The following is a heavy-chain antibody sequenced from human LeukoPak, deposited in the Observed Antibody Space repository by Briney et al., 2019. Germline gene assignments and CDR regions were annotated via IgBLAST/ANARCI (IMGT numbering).Heavy chain of an antibody. V-gene: IGHV4-39*01. CDR2: IYYHENT. Sequence: SETLSLTCTVSGGSISSSSDYWGWIRQAPGKGLEWIGSIYYHENTYYNSSLKSRVTISVDTSKNQFSLKLNSVTAADTAVYFCARRAYSAAYWNHFDYWGQGTLVTVSS. J-gene: IGHJ4*02. CDR3: ARRAYSAAYWNHFDY. D-gene: IGHD1-1*01. CDR1: GGSISSSSDY.